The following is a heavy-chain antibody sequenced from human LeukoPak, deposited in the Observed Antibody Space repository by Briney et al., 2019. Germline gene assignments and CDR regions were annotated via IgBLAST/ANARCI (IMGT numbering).Heavy chain of an antibody. D-gene: IGHD3-9*01. CDR3: ARHDRVLVIAY. Sequence: SETLSLTCTVSGGSIRSSSFYWGWIRQPPGKGLEWIGSVYSSGTPYYNPSLNSRVTISVDTSKNQFSLKLSSVTAADTAVYYCARHDRVLVIAYWGQGTLVTVSS. V-gene: IGHV4-39*01. CDR2: VYSSGTP. J-gene: IGHJ4*02. CDR1: GGSIRSSSFY.